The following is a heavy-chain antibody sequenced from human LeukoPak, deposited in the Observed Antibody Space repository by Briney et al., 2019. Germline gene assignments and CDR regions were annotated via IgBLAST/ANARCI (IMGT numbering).Heavy chain of an antibody. D-gene: IGHD3-9*01. Sequence: GGSLRLSCAASGFTFSSYEMNWVRQAPGKGLEWVSYISSSGSTIYYADSVKGRFTISRDNAKNSLYLQMNSLRAEDTAVYYCARAVRRLRYFDWSPIDYWGQGTLVTVSS. CDR1: GFTFSSYE. CDR2: ISSSGSTI. CDR3: ARAVRRLRYFDWSPIDY. V-gene: IGHV3-48*03. J-gene: IGHJ4*02.